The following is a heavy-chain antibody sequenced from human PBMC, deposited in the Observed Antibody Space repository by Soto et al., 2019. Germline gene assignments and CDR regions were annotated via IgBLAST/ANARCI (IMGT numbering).Heavy chain of an antibody. Sequence: GGSLRLSCAASGFTFSSYDMHWVRQATGKGLEWVSAIGTAGDTYYPGSVKGRFTISRENAKNSLYLQMNSLRAGDTAVYYCAREKVATMVRGVGSWFDPWGQGTLVTVSS. CDR2: IGTAGDT. CDR1: GFTFSSYD. J-gene: IGHJ5*02. V-gene: IGHV3-13*01. D-gene: IGHD3-10*01. CDR3: AREKVATMVRGVGSWFDP.